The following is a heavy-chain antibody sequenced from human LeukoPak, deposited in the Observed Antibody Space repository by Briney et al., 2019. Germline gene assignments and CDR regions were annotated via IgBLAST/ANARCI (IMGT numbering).Heavy chain of an antibody. CDR3: ARVSSSWYQDWYFDL. CDR2: IYFSGST. J-gene: IGHJ2*01. Sequence: SETLSLTCTVSGGSISSYYWSWIRQPPGKGLEWIGYIYFSGSTNYNPSLKSRVTISVDTSKNQFSLKMSSVTAADTAVYYCARVSSSWYQDWYFDLWGRGTLVTVSS. D-gene: IGHD6-13*01. CDR1: GGSISSYY. V-gene: IGHV4-59*01.